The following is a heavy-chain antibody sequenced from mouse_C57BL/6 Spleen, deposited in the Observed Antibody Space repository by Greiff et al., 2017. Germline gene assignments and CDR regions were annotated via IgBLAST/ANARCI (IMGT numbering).Heavy chain of an antibody. J-gene: IGHJ3*01. CDR1: GYTFTSYW. Sequence: QVQLKQPGAELVKPGASVKLSCKASGYTFTSYWMQWVKQRPGQGLEWIGEIDPSDSYTNYNQKFKGKATLTVDTSSSTAYMQLSSLTSEDSAVYYCARGGYGTPFAYWGQGTLVTVSA. V-gene: IGHV1-50*01. D-gene: IGHD1-1*01. CDR3: ARGGYGTPFAY. CDR2: IDPSDSYT.